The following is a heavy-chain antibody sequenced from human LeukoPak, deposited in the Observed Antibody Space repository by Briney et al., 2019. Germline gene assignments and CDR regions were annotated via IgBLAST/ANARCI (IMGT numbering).Heavy chain of an antibody. Sequence: PSETLSLTCTVSGGSISSYYWSWIRQPPGKGLEWIGYIYYSGSTNYNPSLKSRVTISVDTSKNQFSLKLSSVTAADTAVYYCAARPMVRGGDWFDPWGQGTLVTVSS. J-gene: IGHJ5*02. CDR1: GGSISSYY. D-gene: IGHD3-10*01. V-gene: IGHV4-59*08. CDR2: IYYSGST. CDR3: AARPMVRGGDWFDP.